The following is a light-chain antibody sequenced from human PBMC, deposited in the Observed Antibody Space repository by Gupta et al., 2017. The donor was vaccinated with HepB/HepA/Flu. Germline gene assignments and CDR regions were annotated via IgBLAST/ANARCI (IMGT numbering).Light chain of an antibody. CDR2: AAS. CDR1: QGISSY. Sequence: PSSRSASVGDRVTITCRASQGISSYLNWYQQKPGKAPKLLIYAASSLESGVPSRFSGSGSGTDFTLTISSLQPEDFATYYCQQSYSNPSTFGQGTRLEVK. J-gene: IGKJ5*01. CDR3: QQSYSNPST. V-gene: IGKV1-39*01.